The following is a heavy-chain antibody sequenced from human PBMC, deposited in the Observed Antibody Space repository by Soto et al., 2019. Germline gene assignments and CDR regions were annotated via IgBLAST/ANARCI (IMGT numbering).Heavy chain of an antibody. CDR3: AAGGSGYYAN. CDR1: GFTFSTYW. J-gene: IGHJ4*02. Sequence: EVQLVESGGDLVQPGGSLRLSCAASGFTFSTYWMHWVRQAPGKGLLWVSRIKTDGTYATYADSVKGRFTISRDNAKNTLYLQMNSLRVEDAAVYYCAAGGSGYYANWGQGTLVTFSS. D-gene: IGHD3-22*01. V-gene: IGHV3-74*01. CDR2: IKTDGTYA.